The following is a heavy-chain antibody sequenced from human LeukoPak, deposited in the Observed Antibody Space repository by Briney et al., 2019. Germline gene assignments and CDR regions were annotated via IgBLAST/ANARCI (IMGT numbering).Heavy chain of an antibody. Sequence: GSLRLSCAASGFTFSSYAMHWVRQSPVKGLEWIGNIYSSGNTYYNASLKSRVTMYIDTSKNQFFLKLSSVTAADTAMYYCAKSNGYGLIDYWGQGTLVTVSS. CDR1: GFTFSSYAMH. CDR2: IYSSGNT. D-gene: IGHD5-12*01. CDR3: AKSNGYGLIDY. V-gene: IGHV4-59*04. J-gene: IGHJ4*02.